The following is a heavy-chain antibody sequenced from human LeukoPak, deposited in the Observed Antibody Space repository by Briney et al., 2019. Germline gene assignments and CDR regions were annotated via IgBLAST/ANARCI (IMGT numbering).Heavy chain of an antibody. CDR3: ARSFFTVTNLYYYYYMDV. CDR1: GYSISSGYY. D-gene: IGHD4-17*01. J-gene: IGHJ6*03. CDR2: IYHSGST. V-gene: IGHV4-38-2*02. Sequence: SETLSLTCTVSGYSISSGYYWGWIRQPPGKGLEWIGSIYHSGSTYYNPSLKSRVTISVDTSKNQFSLKLSSVTAADTAVYYCARSFFTVTNLYYYYYMDVWGKGTTVTVSS.